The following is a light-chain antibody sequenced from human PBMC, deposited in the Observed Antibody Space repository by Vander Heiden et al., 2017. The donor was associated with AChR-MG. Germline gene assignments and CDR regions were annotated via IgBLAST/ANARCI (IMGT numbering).Light chain of an antibody. CDR1: SLGHKY. Sequence: SYELTPPPSVSLSPRHTPSITSSGVSLGHKYASWYQQKPGQSPGLVRHQNEQRPSGIPERFSGSSSGNTATLTISGTQSLDEADYFCQAWDSRSNWVFGGGTKLTVL. CDR3: QAWDSRSNWV. V-gene: IGLV3-1*01. CDR2: QNE. J-gene: IGLJ3*02.